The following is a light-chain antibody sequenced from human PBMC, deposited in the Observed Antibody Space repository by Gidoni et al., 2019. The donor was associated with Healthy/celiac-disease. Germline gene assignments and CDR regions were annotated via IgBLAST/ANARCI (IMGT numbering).Light chain of an antibody. J-gene: IGLJ2*01. Sequence: SHVPTQPPSVSVAPGQTARITCGGDNIGSKSVHWYQQKPGQAPVLVVYDDSDRPSGIPGRFSGSNSGNTATLTISRVEAGDEADYYCQVWDSSSVVFGGGTKLTVL. CDR2: DDS. CDR3: QVWDSSSVV. CDR1: NIGSKS. V-gene: IGLV3-21*02.